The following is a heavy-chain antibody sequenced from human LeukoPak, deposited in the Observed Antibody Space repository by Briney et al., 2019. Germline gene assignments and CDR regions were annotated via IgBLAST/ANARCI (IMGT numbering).Heavy chain of an antibody. CDR1: GYTLTELS. J-gene: IGHJ3*02. D-gene: IGHD3-22*01. CDR2: FDPEDGET. Sequence: ASVKVSCKVSGYTLTELSMHWVRQAPGKGLVWMGGFDPEDGETIYAQKFQGRVTMTEDTSTDTAYMELSSLRSEDTAVYYCATEGSTMRSFDIWGQGTMVTVSS. V-gene: IGHV1-24*01. CDR3: ATEGSTMRSFDI.